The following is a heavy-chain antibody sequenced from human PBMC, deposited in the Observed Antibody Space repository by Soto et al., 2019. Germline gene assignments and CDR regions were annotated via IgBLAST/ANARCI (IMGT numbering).Heavy chain of an antibody. J-gene: IGHJ5*02. CDR2: IIPIFGTA. D-gene: IGHD3-9*01. V-gene: IGHV1-69*01. CDR1: GGTFSSYA. Sequence: QVQLVQSGAEVKKPGSSVKVSCKASGGTFSSYAISWVRQAPGQGLEWMGGIIPIFGTANYAQKFQGRVTITANESTSTAYMELSSLRSEDTAVYYCARGVGITIPQENWFDPWGQGTLVTVSS. CDR3: ARGVGITIPQENWFDP.